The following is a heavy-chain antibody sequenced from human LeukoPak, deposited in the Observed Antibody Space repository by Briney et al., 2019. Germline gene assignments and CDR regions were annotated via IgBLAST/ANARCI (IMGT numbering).Heavy chain of an antibody. V-gene: IGHV1-69*13. Sequence: SSVKVSCKASGGTLSSYANIWLRQAPEHGLEWLGGIIPIFGTANYAQKFQGRVTITADESTSTAYMELSSLRSEDTAVYYCARATYSSGWFHLQYFDYWGQGTLVTVSS. CDR2: IIPIFGTA. CDR3: ARATYSSGWFHLQYFDY. CDR1: GGTLSSYA. D-gene: IGHD6-19*01. J-gene: IGHJ4*02.